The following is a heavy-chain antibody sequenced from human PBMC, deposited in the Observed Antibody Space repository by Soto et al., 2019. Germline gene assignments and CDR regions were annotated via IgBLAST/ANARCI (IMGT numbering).Heavy chain of an antibody. CDR3: ATVATHSYNWVDP. J-gene: IGHJ5*02. D-gene: IGHD3-3*02. CDR2: INADGTTT. CDR1: GFTFSTYW. V-gene: IGHV3-74*01. Sequence: EVHLVESGGGLVQPGGSLRLSCAASGFTFSTYWMHWVRQAPGKGLVWVSRINADGTTTTYADSVKGRFTISRDNAKNTLYLQMNSLRAEDTAVYFCATVATHSYNWVDPWGQGTPVTISS.